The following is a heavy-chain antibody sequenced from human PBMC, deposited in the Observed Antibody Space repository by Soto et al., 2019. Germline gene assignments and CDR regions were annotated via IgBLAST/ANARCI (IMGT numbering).Heavy chain of an antibody. CDR2: INPNSGGT. V-gene: IGHV1-2*04. CDR1: GYTFTGYY. CDR3: ARGACLSGGSCYLIDY. J-gene: IGHJ4*02. Sequence: ASVKVSCKASGYTFTGYYMHWVRQAPGQGLEWMGWINPNSGGTNYAQKFQGWVTMTRDTSISTAYMELSRLRSDDTAVYYCARGACLSGGSCYLIDYWGQGTLVTVSS. D-gene: IGHD2-15*01.